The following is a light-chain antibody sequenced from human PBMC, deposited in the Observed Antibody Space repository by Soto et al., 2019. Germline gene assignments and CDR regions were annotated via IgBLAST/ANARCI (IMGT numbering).Light chain of an antibody. V-gene: IGKV3-20*01. Sequence: VLTQSPGTLSLSAGDRATLSCRASQSVSSSSFAWYQQKPGQAPRLLIFGTSARATGIPDRFRGSGSGTEFTLTITSLQSEDFATYYCQQYDNWPPYTFGPGTQLEI. J-gene: IGKJ2*01. CDR2: GTS. CDR3: QQYDNWPPYT. CDR1: QSVSSSS.